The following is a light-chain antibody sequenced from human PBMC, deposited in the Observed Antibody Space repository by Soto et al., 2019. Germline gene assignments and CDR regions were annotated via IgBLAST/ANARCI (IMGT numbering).Light chain of an antibody. CDR2: EVS. J-gene: IGLJ1*01. CDR1: SSDVGGYTY. CDR3: RSYTSRTTPYV. Sequence: QSALTQPASVSGSPGQSITISCSGTSSDVGGYTYVSWYQQHPGKAPKVIIYEVSNRPSGVSSRFSGSKSGKTASLTISGLQAEDEADYYCRSYTSRTTPYVFGTGTKANVL. V-gene: IGLV2-14*01.